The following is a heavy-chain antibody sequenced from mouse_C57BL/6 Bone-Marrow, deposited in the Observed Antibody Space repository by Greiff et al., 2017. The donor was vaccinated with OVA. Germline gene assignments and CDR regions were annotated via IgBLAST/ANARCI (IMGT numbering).Heavy chain of an antibody. V-gene: IGHV1-64*01. Sequence: QVQLQQPGAELVKPGASVKLSCKASGYTFTSYWMHWVKQRPGQGLEWIGMIHPNSGSTNYNEKFKSKATLTVDKSSSTAYMQLSSLTSEDSAVYYCARNIDGYYDGYFDVWGTGTTVTVSA. D-gene: IGHD2-3*01. CDR3: ARNIDGYYDGYFDV. CDR1: GYTFTSYW. CDR2: IHPNSGST. J-gene: IGHJ1*03.